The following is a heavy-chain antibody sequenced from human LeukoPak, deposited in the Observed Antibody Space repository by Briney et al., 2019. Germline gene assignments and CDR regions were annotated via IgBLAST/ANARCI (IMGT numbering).Heavy chain of an antibody. D-gene: IGHD2-15*01. CDR2: ISSSSSYI. Sequence: GGSPRLSCAASGFTFSSYSMNWVRQAPGKGLEWVSSISSSSSYIYYADSVKGRFTISRDNAKNSLYLQMNSLRAEDTAVYYCARDLIRPDTYCSGGSCHIDYWGQGTLVTVSS. J-gene: IGHJ4*02. CDR3: ARDLIRPDTYCSGGSCHIDY. V-gene: IGHV3-21*01. CDR1: GFTFSSYS.